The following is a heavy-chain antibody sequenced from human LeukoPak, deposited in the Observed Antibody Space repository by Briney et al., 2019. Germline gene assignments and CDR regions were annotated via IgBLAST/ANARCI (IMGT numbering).Heavy chain of an antibody. D-gene: IGHD6-19*01. V-gene: IGHV4-34*01. CDR2: INHSGST. CDR1: GGSFSGYY. J-gene: IGHJ4*02. Sequence: SETLSLTCAVYGGSFSGYYWSWIRQPPGKGLEWIGEINHSGSTNYNPSLKSRVTISVDTSKNQFSLKLSSVTAADTAVCYCALTAVAGDKIFDYWGQGTLVTVSS. CDR3: ALTAVAGDKIFDY.